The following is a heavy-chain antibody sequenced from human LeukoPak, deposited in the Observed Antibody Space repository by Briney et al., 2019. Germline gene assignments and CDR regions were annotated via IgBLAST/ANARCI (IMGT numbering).Heavy chain of an antibody. CDR1: GGSFSGYY. CDR2: IFPSGGEI. CDR3: ATYRQVLLPFES. Sequence: PSETLSLTCAVHGGSFSGYYWSWIRQPPGKGLEWVSSIFPSGGEIHYADSVRGRFTISRDNSKSTLSLQMNSLRAEDTAIYYCATYRQVLLPFESWGQGTLVTVSS. D-gene: IGHD2-8*02. V-gene: IGHV3-23*01. J-gene: IGHJ4*02.